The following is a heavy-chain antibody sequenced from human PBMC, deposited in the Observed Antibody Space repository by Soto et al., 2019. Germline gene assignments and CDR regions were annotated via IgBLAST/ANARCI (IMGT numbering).Heavy chain of an antibody. Sequence: GGSLRLSCAASGFTFSSYAMHWVRQAPGKGLEYVSAISSNGGSTYYANSVKGRFTISRDNPKNTLYLQMNSLRAEDTAVYYCAKEGRYSSSRGYFDYWGQGTLVTVSS. D-gene: IGHD6-13*01. J-gene: IGHJ4*02. CDR1: GFTFSSYA. CDR2: ISSNGGST. CDR3: AKEGRYSSSRGYFDY. V-gene: IGHV3-64*01.